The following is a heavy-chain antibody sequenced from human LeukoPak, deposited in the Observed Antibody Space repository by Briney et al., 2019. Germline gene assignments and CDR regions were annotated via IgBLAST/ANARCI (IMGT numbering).Heavy chain of an antibody. CDR1: DGSMSPYY. CDR3: AREDPLVAARGLDY. D-gene: IGHD2-15*01. Sequence: SETLSLTCTVSDGSMSPYYWSWIRQSPGKGLEWIAYIFYNGNTKYNPSLWSRVTISIDTSRNQVFLNLNSVTAVDTAVYYCAREDPLVAARGLDYWGQGTLVTVSS. V-gene: IGHV4-59*01. J-gene: IGHJ4*02. CDR2: IFYNGNT.